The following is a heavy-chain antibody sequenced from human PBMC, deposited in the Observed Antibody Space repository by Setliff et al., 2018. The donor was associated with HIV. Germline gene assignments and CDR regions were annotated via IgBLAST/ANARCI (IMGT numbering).Heavy chain of an antibody. CDR2: IAHNGIT. D-gene: IGHD4-17*01. CDR3: ARRIYGNNPYFDY. J-gene: IGHJ4*02. Sequence: PSETLSLTCGVSGYSISSGYYWGWIRQPPGKGLEWIGSIAHNGITNYNPSLKSRVTISVDTSQNQFSLKLSSVTAADTAIYYCARRIYGNNPYFDYWSQGTLVTVSS. CDR1: GYSISSGYY. V-gene: IGHV4-38-2*01.